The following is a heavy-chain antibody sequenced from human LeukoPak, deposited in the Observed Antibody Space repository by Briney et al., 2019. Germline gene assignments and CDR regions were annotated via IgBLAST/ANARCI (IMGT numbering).Heavy chain of an antibody. CDR3: ARRVYSGSCNWYFDL. CDR1: GGSISTSTYY. V-gene: IGHV4-39*01. Sequence: PSETLSLTCTVSGGSISTSTYYWGWIRQPPGKGLEWIGSISYSGSTYNNPSLKSRVTISVDTSKNQFSLKLSSVTAPDTAVYYCARRVYSGSCNWYFDLWGRGTLVTVSS. CDR2: ISYSGST. D-gene: IGHD1-26*01. J-gene: IGHJ2*01.